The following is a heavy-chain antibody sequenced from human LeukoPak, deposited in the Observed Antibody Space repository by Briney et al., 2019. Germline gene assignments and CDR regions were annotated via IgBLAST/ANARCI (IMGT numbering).Heavy chain of an antibody. CDR2: ISAYNGNT. CDR3: ARDLGREYYYDSSGYYLGFDP. Sequence: ASVKVSCKASGYTFTSYGISWVRQALGQGLEWMGWISAYNGNTNYAQKLQGRVTMTTDTSTSTAYMELRSLRSDDTAVYYCARDLGREYYYDSSGYYLGFDPWGQGTLVTVSS. D-gene: IGHD3-22*01. CDR1: GYTFTSYG. J-gene: IGHJ5*02. V-gene: IGHV1-18*01.